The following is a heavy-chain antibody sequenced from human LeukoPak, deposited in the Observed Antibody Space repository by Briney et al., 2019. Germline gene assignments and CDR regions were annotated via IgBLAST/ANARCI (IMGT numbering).Heavy chain of an antibody. Sequence: PGGSLRLSCAASGFTFSSYAMSWVRQAPGKGLEWVSAISGSGGSTYYADSVKGRFTISRDNSKNTLYLQMNSLRAEDTAVYYCAKGRHSSSWYGPPIFDYWGQGTLVTVSS. CDR1: GFTFSSYA. CDR3: AKGRHSSSWYGPPIFDY. V-gene: IGHV3-23*01. J-gene: IGHJ4*02. D-gene: IGHD6-13*01. CDR2: ISGSGGST.